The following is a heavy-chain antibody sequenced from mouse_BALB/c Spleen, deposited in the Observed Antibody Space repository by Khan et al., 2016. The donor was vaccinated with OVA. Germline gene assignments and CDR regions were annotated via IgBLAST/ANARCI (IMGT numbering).Heavy chain of an antibody. D-gene: IGHD2-14*01. CDR2: LWSGGST. V-gene: IGHV2-2*01. CDR1: GFSLTTYG. J-gene: IGHJ3*01. Sequence: QVQLKESGPGLVQPSQSLSITCTVSGFSLTTYGVHWVRQSPGKGLEWLGVLWSGGSTDYNAAFLSRLSISKDNSKSQVFFKMNSLQADDTAMYYCARNSYMYDFTYWGQGTLVTVAA. CDR3: ARNSYMYDFTY.